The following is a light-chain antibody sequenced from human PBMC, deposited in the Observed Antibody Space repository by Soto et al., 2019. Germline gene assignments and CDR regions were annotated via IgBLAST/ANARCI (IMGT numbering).Light chain of an antibody. CDR3: QQCGRSPWP. J-gene: IGKJ1*01. V-gene: IGKV3-20*01. CDR1: QSVSSY. CDR2: AAS. Sequence: EIVLKQSPATLSLSPRDRATLSCRASQSVSSYLAWYQQKPGQAPRLLIYAASSRATGIPDRFSGGGSGTDFTLTISRLEPEDFAVYYCQQCGRSPWPVGQGGKAAIK.